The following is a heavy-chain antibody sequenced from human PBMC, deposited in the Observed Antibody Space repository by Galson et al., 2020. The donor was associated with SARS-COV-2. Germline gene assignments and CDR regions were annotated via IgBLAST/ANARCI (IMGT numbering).Heavy chain of an antibody. J-gene: IGHJ4*02. Sequence: ASETLSLTCTVSGGSISSGSTYWSWIRQHPVKGLEWIGNIYYRGTTHYNPSLMSRLTISVDTSKNTFSLSLSSVTAADTAVYFCARYYCGADCPNFDYWGQGILVTVSS. CDR3: ARYYCGADCPNFDY. CDR1: GGSISSGSTY. D-gene: IGHD2-21*02. V-gene: IGHV4-31*03. CDR2: IYYRGTT.